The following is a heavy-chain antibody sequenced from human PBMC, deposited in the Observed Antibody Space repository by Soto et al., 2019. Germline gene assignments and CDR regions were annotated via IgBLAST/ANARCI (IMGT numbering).Heavy chain of an antibody. J-gene: IGHJ4*02. CDR2: INHSGST. Sequence: SETLSLTCAVYGGSFSGYYWSWIRQPPGKGLEWIGEINHSGSTNYNPSLKSRVTISVDTSKNQFSLKLSSVTAADTAVYYCASAEMATAARGFDYWGQVTLVTVSS. V-gene: IGHV4-34*01. CDR3: ASAEMATAARGFDY. CDR1: GGSFSGYY. D-gene: IGHD5-12*01.